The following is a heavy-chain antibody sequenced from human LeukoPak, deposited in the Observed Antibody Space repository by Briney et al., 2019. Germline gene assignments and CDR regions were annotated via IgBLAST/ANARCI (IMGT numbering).Heavy chain of an antibody. CDR3: ASHSSSWGWFDP. CDR1: GYSINSGHY. V-gene: IGHV4-38-2*02. CDR2: IYHSGST. Sequence: SETLSLTCTVSGYSINSGHYWGWIRQPPGKGLEWIGNIYHSGSTFYNPSLKSRVTISVDRSKNQFSLKLSSVTAADTAVYYCASHSSSWGWFDPWGQGTLVTVSS. J-gene: IGHJ5*02. D-gene: IGHD6-13*01.